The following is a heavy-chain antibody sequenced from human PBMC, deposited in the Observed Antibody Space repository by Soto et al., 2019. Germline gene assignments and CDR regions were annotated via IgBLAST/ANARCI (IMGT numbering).Heavy chain of an antibody. Sequence: SVKVSCKASGFTVSESSVQWVRQARGQPLEWIGYIVVGNGNTNFAQRFQERVTFSSDKSRGTAYMELRSLRSEDTAVYYCAATTHYDFWSGYFTGVAFDIWGQGTKVTVSS. V-gene: IGHV1-58*01. CDR3: AATTHYDFWSGYFTGVAFDI. D-gene: IGHD3-3*01. CDR1: GFTVSESS. CDR2: IVVGNGNT. J-gene: IGHJ3*02.